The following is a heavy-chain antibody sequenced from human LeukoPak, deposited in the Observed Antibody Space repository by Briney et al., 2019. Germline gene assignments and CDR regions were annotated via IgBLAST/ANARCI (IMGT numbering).Heavy chain of an antibody. Sequence: RGSLRLSCVASGITFSNYAVNWVRQAPEKGLDWVSVISGSAHKIRYADSVKGRFTISRDNSENIVYLQMNNLRVEDTAVYYCAGRPTGYSSGYIHWGQGTLVTVSS. D-gene: IGHD5-18*01. CDR1: GITFSNYA. J-gene: IGHJ4*02. CDR3: AGRPTGYSSGYIH. CDR2: ISGSAHKI. V-gene: IGHV3-23*01.